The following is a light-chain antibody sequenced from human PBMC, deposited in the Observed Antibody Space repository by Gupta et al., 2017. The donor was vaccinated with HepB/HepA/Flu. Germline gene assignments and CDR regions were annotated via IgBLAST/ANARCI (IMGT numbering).Light chain of an antibody. J-gene: IGLJ2*01. CDR3: QSYDSSLSGPVV. V-gene: IGLV1-40*01. Sequence: QSALPQPPSVSGAPGQRVTISCTGSSSNIGAGYDVHWYQQLPGTAPKLLIYGNSNRPSGVPDRFSGSMSGTSASLAITGLQAEDEADYYCQSYDSSLSGPVVFGGGTKLTVL. CDR2: GNS. CDR1: SSNIGAGYD.